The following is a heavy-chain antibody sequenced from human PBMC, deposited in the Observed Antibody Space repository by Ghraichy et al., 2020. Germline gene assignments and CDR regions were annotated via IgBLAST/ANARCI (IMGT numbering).Heavy chain of an antibody. D-gene: IGHD2-15*01. Sequence: ASVKVSCKASGYTFTSYAMHWVRQAPGQRLEWMGWINAGNGNTKYSQKFQGRVTITRDTSASTAYMELSSLRSEDTAVYYCARAWGDQYCSGGSCPPGYWGQGTLVTVSS. J-gene: IGHJ4*02. V-gene: IGHV1-3*01. CDR2: INAGNGNT. CDR1: GYTFTSYA. CDR3: ARAWGDQYCSGGSCPPGY.